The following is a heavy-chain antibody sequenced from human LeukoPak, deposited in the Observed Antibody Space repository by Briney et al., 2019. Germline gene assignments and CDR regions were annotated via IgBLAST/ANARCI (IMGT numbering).Heavy chain of an antibody. V-gene: IGHV3-48*01. CDR1: GFTFSSYS. CDR2: ISSGSSTI. Sequence: PGGSLRLSCAASGFTFSSYSMNWVRQAPGKGLEWVSYISSGSSTIYYADSVKGRFTISRDNAKNSLYLQMNSLRAEDTAVCYCARWCSSSSCFRGFDYWGQGTLVTVSS. J-gene: IGHJ4*02. CDR3: ARWCSSSSCFRGFDY. D-gene: IGHD2-2*01.